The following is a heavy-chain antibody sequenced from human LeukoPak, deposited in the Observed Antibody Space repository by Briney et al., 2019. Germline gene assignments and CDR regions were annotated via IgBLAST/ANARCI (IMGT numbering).Heavy chain of an antibody. CDR2: IYYSGST. V-gene: IGHV4-59*12. D-gene: IGHD6-13*01. Sequence: SETLSLTCTVSGGSIRGYYWSWIRQPPGKGLEWIGYIYYSGSTNYNPSLQSRVTISVDTSKNQFSLNLTSVTAADTAVYYCAVGGRGAAGLDYWGQGTLVTVSS. CDR1: GGSIRGYY. J-gene: IGHJ4*02. CDR3: AVGGRGAAGLDY.